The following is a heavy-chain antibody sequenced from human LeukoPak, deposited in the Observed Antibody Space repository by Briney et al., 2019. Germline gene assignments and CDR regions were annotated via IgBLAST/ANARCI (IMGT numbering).Heavy chain of an antibody. CDR2: ISYDGSNK. J-gene: IGHJ6*02. V-gene: IGHV3-30-3*01. CDR1: GFXFSSYA. D-gene: IGHD6-13*01. CDR3: ARADSIAAAVYYYYYGMDV. Sequence: GGSLRLSCAASGFXFSSYAIHWVRQAPGKGQEWVASISYDGSNKYYADSVKCRFTISRDNSKNTLYLQMNSLRAEDTAVYYCARADSIAAAVYYYYYGMDVWGQGTTVTVSS.